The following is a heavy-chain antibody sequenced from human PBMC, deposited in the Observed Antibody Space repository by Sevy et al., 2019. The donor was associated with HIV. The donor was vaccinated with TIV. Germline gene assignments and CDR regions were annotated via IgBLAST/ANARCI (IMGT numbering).Heavy chain of an antibody. V-gene: IGHV3-30-3*01. D-gene: IGHD3-22*01. CDR3: ARNSGGPMIVVVITYFDY. CDR2: ISYDGSNK. CDR1: GFTFSSYA. J-gene: IGHJ4*02. Sequence: GGSLRLSCAASGFTFSSYAMHWVRQAPGKGLEWVAVISYDGSNKYYADSVKGRFTISRDNSENTLYLQMNSLRAEDTAVYYCARNSGGPMIVVVITYFDYWGQGTLVTVSS.